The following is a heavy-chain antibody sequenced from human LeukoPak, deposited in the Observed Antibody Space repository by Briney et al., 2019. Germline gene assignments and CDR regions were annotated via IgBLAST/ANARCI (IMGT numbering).Heavy chain of an antibody. CDR3: ARGYDYVWGSYLNWFDP. D-gene: IGHD3-16*02. CDR1: GGSISSYY. Sequence: SETLSLTCTVSGGSISSYYWGWIRQPPGKGLEWIGSIYYSGSTYYNPSLKSRVTISVDTSKNQFSLKLSSVTAADTAVYYCARGYDYVWGSYLNWFDPWGQGTLVTVSS. CDR2: IYYSGST. V-gene: IGHV4-39*07. J-gene: IGHJ5*02.